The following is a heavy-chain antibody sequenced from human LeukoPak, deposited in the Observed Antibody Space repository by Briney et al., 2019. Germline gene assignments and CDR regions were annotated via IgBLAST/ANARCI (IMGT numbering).Heavy chain of an antibody. CDR3: ARGDYDILTGYYIDDY. Sequence: ASVKVSCEASGYTFTSYDVNWVRQATGQGLEWMGWMNPNSGNTGYAQKFQGRVTMTRNTSISTAYMELSSLRSEDTAVYYCARGDYDILTGYYIDDYWGQGTLVTVSS. CDR2: MNPNSGNT. V-gene: IGHV1-8*01. J-gene: IGHJ4*02. CDR1: GYTFTSYD. D-gene: IGHD3-9*01.